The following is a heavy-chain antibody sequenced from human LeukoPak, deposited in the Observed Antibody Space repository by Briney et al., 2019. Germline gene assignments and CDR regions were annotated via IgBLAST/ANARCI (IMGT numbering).Heavy chain of an antibody. D-gene: IGHD3-22*01. CDR1: GITLSNYG. J-gene: IGHJ4*02. CDR2: ISGSGGST. V-gene: IGHV3-23*01. Sequence: GGSLRLSCAVSGITLSNYGMSWVRQAPGKGLEWVAGISGSGGSTNYADSVKGRFTISRDNPKNTLYLQMNSLRAEDTAVYFCAKRGVVIRVILVGFHKEAYYFDSWGQGALVTVSS. CDR3: AKRGVVIRVILVGFHKEAYYFDS.